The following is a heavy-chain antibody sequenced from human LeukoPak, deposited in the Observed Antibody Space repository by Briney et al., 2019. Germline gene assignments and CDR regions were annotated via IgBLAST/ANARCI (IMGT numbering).Heavy chain of an antibody. Sequence: GGSLRLSCAASGFTFSDYAMNWVRHAPGKGLEWVSSISSSSNYVYNAASVQGRFTISRDNTKTSLYLRMNILTAEDTAVYYCTRDFDWFRNQFDYWGQGALVTVSS. V-gene: IGHV3-21*01. CDR1: GFTFSDYA. CDR3: TRDFDWFRNQFDY. D-gene: IGHD3-9*01. J-gene: IGHJ4*02. CDR2: ISSSSNYV.